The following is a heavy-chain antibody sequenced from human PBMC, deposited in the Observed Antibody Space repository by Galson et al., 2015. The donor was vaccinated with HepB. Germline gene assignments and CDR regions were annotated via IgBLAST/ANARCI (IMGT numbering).Heavy chain of an antibody. CDR1: GFTFSDYY. CDR2: ISSNSIHT. Sequence: SLRLSCAASGFTFSDYYMSWIRQAPGKGLEWVSYISSNSIHTNYADSLKGRLTISRDNAKNSLYLQMNSLRAEDTAVYYCARGAYDYVWGSYRYGPFDHWGQGTLVTVSS. CDR3: ARGAYDYVWGSYRYGPFDH. J-gene: IGHJ4*02. D-gene: IGHD3-16*02. V-gene: IGHV3-11*03.